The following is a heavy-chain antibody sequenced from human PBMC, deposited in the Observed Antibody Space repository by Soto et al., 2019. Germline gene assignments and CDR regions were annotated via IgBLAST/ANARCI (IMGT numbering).Heavy chain of an antibody. CDR1: GYTFTSYD. J-gene: IGHJ6*02. Sequence: ASVKVSCKASGYTFTSYDINWVRQATGQGLEWMGGIIPIFGTANYAQKFQGRVTITADESTSTAYMELSSLRSEDTAVYYCARDPPLVSSSSHYYGMDVWGQGTTVTVSS. CDR3: ARDPPLVSSSSHYYGMDV. V-gene: IGHV1-69*13. CDR2: IIPIFGTA. D-gene: IGHD6-6*01.